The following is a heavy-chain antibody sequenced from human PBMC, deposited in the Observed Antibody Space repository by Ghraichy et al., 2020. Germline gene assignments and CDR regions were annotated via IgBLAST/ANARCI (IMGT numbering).Heavy chain of an antibody. V-gene: IGHV3-23*01. CDR2: ISGSGGST. D-gene: IGHD3-22*01. J-gene: IGHJ4*02. Sequence: GGSLRLSCAASGFTFSSYAMSWVRQAPGKGLEWVSAISGSGGSTYYADSVKGRFTISRDNSKNTLYLQMNSLRAEDTAVYYCAKIRHYYDSSGYDSGIYFDYWRQGTLVTVSS. CDR3: AKIRHYYDSSGYDSGIYFDY. CDR1: GFTFSSYA.